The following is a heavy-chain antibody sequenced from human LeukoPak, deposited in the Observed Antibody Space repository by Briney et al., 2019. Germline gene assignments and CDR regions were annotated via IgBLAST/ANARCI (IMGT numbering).Heavy chain of an antibody. CDR2: FDPEDGET. CDR1: GYTLTELS. V-gene: IGHV1-24*01. J-gene: IGHJ3*02. D-gene: IGHD3-3*01. CDR3: ARGKFLEWATSDAFDI. Sequence: ASVKVSCKVSGYTLTELSMHWVRQAPGKGLEWMGGFDPEDGETIYAQKFQGRVTMTEDTSTDTAYMELSSLRSEDTAVYYCARGKFLEWATSDAFDIWGQGTMVTVSS.